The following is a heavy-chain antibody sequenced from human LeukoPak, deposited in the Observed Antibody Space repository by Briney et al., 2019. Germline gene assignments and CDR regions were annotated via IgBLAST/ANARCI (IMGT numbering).Heavy chain of an antibody. J-gene: IGHJ5*02. CDR3: ARTGSSSWYKWFDP. Sequence: IPSETLSLTCAVYGGSFSGYYWSWIRQPPGKGREWIGEMNHSGSTNYNPSLKSRVTISEDTSKNQFALKLSSVTAADTAVYYCARTGSSSWYKWFDPWGQGTLVTVSS. V-gene: IGHV4-34*01. CDR1: GGSFSGYY. D-gene: IGHD6-13*01. CDR2: MNHSGST.